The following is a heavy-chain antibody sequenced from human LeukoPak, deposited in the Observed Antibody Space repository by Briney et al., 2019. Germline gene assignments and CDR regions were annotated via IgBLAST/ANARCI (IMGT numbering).Heavy chain of an antibody. V-gene: IGHV3-15*01. J-gene: IGHJ5*02. CDR1: GFTFSSYW. Sequence: PGGSLRLSCAASGFTFSSYWMSWVRQAPGKGLEWVGRIKSKTDGGTTDYAAPVKGRFTISRDDSKNTLYLQMNSLKTEDTAVYYCTTRSALGWFDPWGQGTLVTVSS. D-gene: IGHD6-25*01. CDR2: IKSKTDGGTT. CDR3: TTRSALGWFDP.